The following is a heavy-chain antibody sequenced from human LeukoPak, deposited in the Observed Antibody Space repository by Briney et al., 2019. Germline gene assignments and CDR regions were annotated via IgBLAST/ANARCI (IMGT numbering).Heavy chain of an antibody. CDR3: VRDAETAGSDY. J-gene: IGHJ4*02. V-gene: IGHV3-74*01. CDR2: INPDGRTT. D-gene: IGHD1-14*01. CDR1: GLSFSTSW. Sequence: GWSLRLSCAVSGLSFSTSWMHWVRQAPGKGLVWVSHINPDGRTTTYADSVKGRFTISRDNAKNTLYLQMNSLRAEDTAVYFCVRDAETAGSDYWGQGTLVTVSS.